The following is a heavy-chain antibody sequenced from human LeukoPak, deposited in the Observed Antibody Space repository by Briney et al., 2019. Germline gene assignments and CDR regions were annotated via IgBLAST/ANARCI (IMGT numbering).Heavy chain of an antibody. CDR3: ARQVGASTTFDS. J-gene: IGHJ4*02. D-gene: IGHD1-26*01. CDR1: GFTVSNNY. CDR2: IYSGGNT. Sequence: GGSLRLSCAASGFTVSNNYMSWVRQAPGKGLEWVSAIYSGGNTYYSDSVKGRFTISRDNSKNTLYLQMNSLRAEDTAVYYCARQVGASTTFDSWGQGTLVTVSS. V-gene: IGHV3-53*01.